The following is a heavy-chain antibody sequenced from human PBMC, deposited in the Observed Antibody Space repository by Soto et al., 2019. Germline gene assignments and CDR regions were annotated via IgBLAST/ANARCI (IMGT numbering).Heavy chain of an antibody. J-gene: IGHJ4*02. CDR2: IKHSGST. Sequence: QVQLQQWGAGLLKPSETLSLTCAVYGGSFSGYSWTWIRPPPGTGLEWIGEIKHSGSTNYNPSLKSRVTISVDTSKNQFSLRLTSVTAADTAVYYCARDKITGLFDYWGQGTLVTVSS. D-gene: IGHD2-8*02. CDR1: GGSFSGYS. V-gene: IGHV4-34*01. CDR3: ARDKITGLFDY.